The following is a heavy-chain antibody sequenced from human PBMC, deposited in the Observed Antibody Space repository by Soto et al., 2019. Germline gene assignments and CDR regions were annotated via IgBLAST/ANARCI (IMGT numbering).Heavy chain of an antibody. CDR2: ISGYNGDT. Sequence: QVQLVQSGAEVKKPGASVKVSCKASGYTFNTYSISWVRQAPGQGLEWMGWISGYNGDTHYVQKFQGRVTMTTDTSTSTAYMELRSLRSDDTAMYYCARENVLSYVDTAMVDYFDYWGQGTLVTVSS. D-gene: IGHD5-18*01. J-gene: IGHJ4*02. V-gene: IGHV1-18*01. CDR1: GYTFNTYS. CDR3: ARENVLSYVDTAMVDYFDY.